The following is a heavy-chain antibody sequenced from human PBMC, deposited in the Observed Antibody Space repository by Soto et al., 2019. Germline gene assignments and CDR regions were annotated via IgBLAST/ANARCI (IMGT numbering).Heavy chain of an antibody. CDR3: EIGVADFYDSSDFYKTLRQ. CDR1: VFIFITYS. D-gene: IGHD3-22*01. CDR2: ISASGGGI. V-gene: IGHV3-23*01. J-gene: IGHJ4*02. Sequence: PWLCXRLAGTVAVFIFITYSLAWVRQGPGKGLEWVSFISASGGGIHYIDSVKGRFSISRDNSKNTLYLQLNSLRAEDTASYYCEIGVADFYDSSDFYKTLRQWGQGTMVTVSS.